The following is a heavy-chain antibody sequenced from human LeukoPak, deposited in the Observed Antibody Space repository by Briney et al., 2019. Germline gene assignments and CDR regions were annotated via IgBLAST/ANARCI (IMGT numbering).Heavy chain of an antibody. D-gene: IGHD3-22*01. V-gene: IGHV1-18*04. CDR3: ARILSYYYDSSGYYVGQRDYDY. Sequence: GASVKVSCKASGYTFTGYYMHWVRQAPGQGLEWMGWISAYNGNTNYAQKLQGRVTMTTDTSTSTAYMELRSLRSDDTAVYYCARILSYYYDSSGYYVGQRDYDYWGQGTLVTVSS. J-gene: IGHJ4*02. CDR1: GYTFTGYY. CDR2: ISAYNGNT.